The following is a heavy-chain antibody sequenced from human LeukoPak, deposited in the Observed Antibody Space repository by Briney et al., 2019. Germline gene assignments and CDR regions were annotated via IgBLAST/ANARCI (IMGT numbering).Heavy chain of an antibody. Sequence: PPETLSLTCADHGGSFIGYYWSWIRQPPGKGLEWIGEINHSGSTNYNPSLKSRVTISVDTSKNQFSLKLSSVTAADTAVYYCARGVKRFRMIVVVITTGYFDYWGQGTLVTVSS. CDR2: INHSGST. V-gene: IGHV4-34*01. CDR3: ARGVKRFRMIVVVITTGYFDY. CDR1: GGSFIGYY. J-gene: IGHJ4*02. D-gene: IGHD3-22*01.